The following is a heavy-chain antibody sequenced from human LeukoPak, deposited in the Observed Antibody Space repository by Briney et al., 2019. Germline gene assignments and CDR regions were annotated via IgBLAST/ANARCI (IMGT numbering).Heavy chain of an antibody. CDR3: AGLIRPGWFDP. CDR1: GGSISSGPYY. CDR2: IYTSGST. D-gene: IGHD1-14*01. Sequence: SETLSLTCTVSGGSISSGPYYWSWIRQPAGKGLEWIGRIYTSGSTNYNPSLKSRVTISVDTSKNQFSLKLSSVTAADTAVYYCAGLIRPGWFDPWGQGTLVTVSS. J-gene: IGHJ5*02. V-gene: IGHV4-61*02.